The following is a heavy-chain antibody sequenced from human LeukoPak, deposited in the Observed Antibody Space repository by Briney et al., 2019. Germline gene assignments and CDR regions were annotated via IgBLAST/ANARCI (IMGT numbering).Heavy chain of an antibody. CDR3: ARGRGGGYWTAQPIDY. Sequence: PSETLSLTCTVSGGSISSYYWSWIRQPPGKGLEWIGYIYYSGSTNYNPSLKSRVTISVDTSKNQFSLKLSPVTAADTAVYYCARGRGGGYWTAQPIDYWGQGTLVTVSS. V-gene: IGHV4-59*01. CDR2: IYYSGST. D-gene: IGHD1-1*01. J-gene: IGHJ4*02. CDR1: GGSISSYY.